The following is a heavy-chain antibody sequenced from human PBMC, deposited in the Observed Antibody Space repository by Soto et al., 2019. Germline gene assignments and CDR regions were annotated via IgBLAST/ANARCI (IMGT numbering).Heavy chain of an antibody. J-gene: IGHJ4*02. V-gene: IGHV4-4*02. CDR2: IYHSGST. CDR1: GGSISTNW. CDR3: ARHVAGSGRRVFDF. D-gene: IGHD2-15*01. Sequence: SETLCLRCAVSGGSISTNWWRCVRQPPGRGLEWIGEIYHSGSTNYNPSLKNRVTMSVDKSQNHLSLNLNSVTAAYTVVFYYARHVAGSGRRVFDFLGQRSLVTVSP.